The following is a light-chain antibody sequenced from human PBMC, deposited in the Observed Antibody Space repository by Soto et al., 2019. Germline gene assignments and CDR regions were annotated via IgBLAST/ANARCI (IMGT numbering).Light chain of an antibody. J-gene: IGLJ2*01. CDR3: QVWESFSALVV. CDR2: DDS. V-gene: IGLV3-21*02. Sequence: SYDLTQPPSVSVAPGQTAVITCGGTNIGSKSVHWYQQKPGQAPVLVLYDDSARPSGIPERFSGSNSGNTATLTISRVEAGDEADYYCQVWESFSALVVFGGGTKLTVL. CDR1: NIGSKS.